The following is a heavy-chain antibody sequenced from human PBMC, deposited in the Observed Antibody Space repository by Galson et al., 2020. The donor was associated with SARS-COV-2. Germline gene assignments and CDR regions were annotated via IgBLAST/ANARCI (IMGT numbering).Heavy chain of an antibody. CDR3: ERYRDSIGSHYYFDY. CDR1: GGSISSGGYY. J-gene: IGHJ4*02. Sequence: ETSETLSLTCTVSGGSISSGGYYWSWIRPHPGKGLESIGYIYYSGSTYYNPSLKSRVTISVDTSKNQFSLKLSSVTAADTAVYYCERYRDSIGSHYYFDYWGQGTLVTVSS. D-gene: IGHD2-21*02. CDR2: IYYSGST. V-gene: IGHV4-31*03.